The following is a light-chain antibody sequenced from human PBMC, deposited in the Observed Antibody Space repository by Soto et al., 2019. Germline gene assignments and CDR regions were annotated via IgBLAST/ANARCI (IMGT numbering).Light chain of an antibody. J-gene: IGKJ2*01. CDR1: QSVTSY. CDR2: AAS. CDR3: QQRSNWPPVYT. V-gene: IGKV3-11*01. Sequence: EVVLTQSPATLSLSPGERATLSCRASQSVTSYLAWYQQKPGQAPRLLIYAASNRATGIPARFSGSGSGTDFTLTISNLEPEDFVVYYCQQRSNWPPVYTFGQGTK.